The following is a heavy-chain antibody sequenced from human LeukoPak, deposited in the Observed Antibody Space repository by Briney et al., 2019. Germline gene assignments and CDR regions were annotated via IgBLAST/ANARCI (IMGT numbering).Heavy chain of an antibody. CDR1: GFTFSSYG. CDR3: ARDGYSGYDFYFDY. J-gene: IGHJ4*02. CDR2: IWFDGSDK. V-gene: IGHV3-33*01. Sequence: QSGGSLRLSCAVSGFTFSSYGMHWVRQAPGKGLEWVAVIWFDGSDKYYADSLKGRFTISRDNSKNTLYLQMNSLRADDTAVYYCARDGYSGYDFYFDYWGQGTLDTVSS. D-gene: IGHD5-12*01.